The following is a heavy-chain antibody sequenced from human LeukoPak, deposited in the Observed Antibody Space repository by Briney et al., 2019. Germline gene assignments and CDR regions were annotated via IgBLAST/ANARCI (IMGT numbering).Heavy chain of an antibody. CDR1: GGSISSYY. J-gene: IGHJ6*03. Sequence: SETLSLTCTVSGGSISSYYWSWIRQPAGKGLEWIGRIYTSGSTNYNPPLKSRVTMSVDTSKNQFSLKLSSVTAADTAVYYCATSSGSYSYYYYYMDVWGKGTTVTVSS. D-gene: IGHD3-10*01. CDR2: IYTSGST. CDR3: ATSSGSYSYYYYYMDV. V-gene: IGHV4-4*07.